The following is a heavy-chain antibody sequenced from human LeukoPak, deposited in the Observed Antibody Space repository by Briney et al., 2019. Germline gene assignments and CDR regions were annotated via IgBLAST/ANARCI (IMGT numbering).Heavy chain of an antibody. CDR1: GFTFSSYE. CDR2: ISSSGSTI. V-gene: IGHV3-48*03. J-gene: IGHJ4*02. D-gene: IGHD4-17*01. Sequence: GGSLRLSCAASGFTFSSYEMNWVRQAPGKGLEWVSYISSSGSTIYYADSVKGRFTISRDSAKNSLYLQMNSLRAEDTAVYYCARVEAVTTAGGAVDYWGQGTLVTVSS. CDR3: ARVEAVTTAGGAVDY.